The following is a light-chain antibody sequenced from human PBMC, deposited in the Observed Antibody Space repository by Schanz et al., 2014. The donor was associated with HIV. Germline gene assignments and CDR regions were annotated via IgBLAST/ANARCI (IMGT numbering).Light chain of an antibody. CDR2: EAS. V-gene: IGKV1-5*03. CDR3: LQYDDESYT. Sequence: DIQMTQSPPTLSASVGDRVTITCRASQSITTSLAWYQQKPGKAPKLLISEASILETGVPATFSGSGSGTEFTLTISSLQPDDFATYYCLQYDDESYTFGQGTKLEIK. J-gene: IGKJ2*01. CDR1: QSITTS.